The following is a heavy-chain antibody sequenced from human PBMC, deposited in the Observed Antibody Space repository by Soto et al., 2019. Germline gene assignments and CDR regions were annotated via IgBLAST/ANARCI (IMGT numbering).Heavy chain of an antibody. CDR1: GDTFSSYS. CDR3: ARGVTRGSVPPFDL. J-gene: IGHJ4*02. V-gene: IGHV1-69*13. Sequence: QVHLVQSGAEVKKPGSSVKVSCTSSGDTFSSYSYSWVRLVPGQGLEWMGGFSHVFGGPNYAQNFLDRVTITANQFTRTVYLELSGLTSDDTAVYYCARGVTRGSVPPFDLWVQGTLVTISS. D-gene: IGHD3-3*01. CDR2: FSHVFGGP.